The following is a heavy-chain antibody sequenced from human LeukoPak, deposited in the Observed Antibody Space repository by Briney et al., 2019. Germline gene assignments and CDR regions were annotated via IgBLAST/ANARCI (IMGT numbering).Heavy chain of an antibody. D-gene: IGHD3-3*01. Sequence: GASVKVSCKASGYILTDYRMHWVRQAHGQGLEWMGWINPDSGDIHYAQKFQGRVTMTRDTSTSTAYMELSRLGYDDTAVYYCARVITIRDMDVWGKGSMVTVSS. V-gene: IGHV1-2*02. CDR3: ARVITIRDMDV. J-gene: IGHJ6*03. CDR1: GYILTDYR. CDR2: INPDSGDI.